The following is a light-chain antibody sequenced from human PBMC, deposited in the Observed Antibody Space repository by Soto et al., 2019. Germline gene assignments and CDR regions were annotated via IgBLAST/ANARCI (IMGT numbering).Light chain of an antibody. CDR1: RSVGRN. J-gene: IGKJ3*01. CDR2: AAS. CDR3: QEYSKWPLFT. Sequence: EIVVTQSPGILSVSPGDRATLSCRASRSVGRNLAWYQQKPGQAPTLLIYAASTRATGLPARFSGSGSGTDFTLTISSLQSEDFAVYYCQEYSKWPLFTFGPGTRVDIK. V-gene: IGKV3-15*01.